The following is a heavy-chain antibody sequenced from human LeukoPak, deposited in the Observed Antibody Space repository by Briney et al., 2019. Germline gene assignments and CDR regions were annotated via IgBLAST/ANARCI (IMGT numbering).Heavy chain of an antibody. CDR3: ARPADYYDSSGYRRGYYFDY. CDR2: ISGSGGST. D-gene: IGHD3-22*01. CDR1: GFTFSSYA. V-gene: IGHV3-23*01. J-gene: IGHJ4*02. Sequence: GGSLRLSCAASGFTFSSYAMSWVRQAPGKGLEWVSAISGSGGSTYYADSVKGRFTISRDNSKNTLYLQMNSLRAEDTAVYYCARPADYYDSSGYRRGYYFDYWGQGTLVTVSS.